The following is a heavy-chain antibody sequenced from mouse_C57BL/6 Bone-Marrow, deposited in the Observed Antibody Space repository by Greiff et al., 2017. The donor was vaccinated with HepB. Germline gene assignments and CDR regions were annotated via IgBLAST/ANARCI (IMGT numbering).Heavy chain of an antibody. CDR3: ARGGVYYGSSFDFDY. CDR2: INPSNGGT. J-gene: IGHJ2*01. Sequence: QVQLQQSGTELVKPGASVKLSCKASGYTFTSYWMHWVKQRPGQGLEWIGNINPSNGGTNYNEKFKSKATLTVDKSSSTAYMQLSSLTSEDSAVYYCARGGVYYGSSFDFDYWGQGTTLTVSS. V-gene: IGHV1-53*01. D-gene: IGHD1-1*01. CDR1: GYTFTSYW.